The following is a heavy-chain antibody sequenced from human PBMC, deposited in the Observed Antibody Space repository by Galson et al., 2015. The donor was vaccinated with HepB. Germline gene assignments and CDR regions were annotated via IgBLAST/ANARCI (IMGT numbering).Heavy chain of an antibody. Sequence: SLRLSCADSGFTFSSSYMNWVRQAPGKGLEWVGVISYDGSNKYYADSVKGRFTMTRDHSKNTLYLQMNSLRAEDTAVYYCEREGGRYSSSWYFSGDFTPFDYWGQGTLVTVSS. CDR3: EREGGRYSSSWYFSGDFTPFDY. CDR1: GFTFSSSY. V-gene: IGHV3-30-3*01. J-gene: IGHJ4*02. D-gene: IGHD6-13*01. CDR2: ISYDGSNK.